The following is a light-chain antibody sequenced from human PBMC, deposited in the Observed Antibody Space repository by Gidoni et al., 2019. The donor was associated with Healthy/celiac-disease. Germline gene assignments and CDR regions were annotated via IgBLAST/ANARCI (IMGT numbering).Light chain of an antibody. J-gene: IGKJ1*01. V-gene: IGKV2-28*01. CDR2: LGS. Sequence: DIVMTQSPLSLPVTPGEPASISCRSSQSLLYSNGYNYLDWYLQKPGQSPRLLIYLGSNRASGVPDRCSGGGSGTYFTLKSSVVEAEDVGVYCCIRTLRPRAFXQXTKVXIK. CDR3: IRTLRPRA. CDR1: QSLLYSNGYNY.